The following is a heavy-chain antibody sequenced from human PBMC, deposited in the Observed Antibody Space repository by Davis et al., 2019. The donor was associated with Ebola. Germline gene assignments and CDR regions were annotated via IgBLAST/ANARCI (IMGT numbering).Heavy chain of an antibody. CDR3: AGTGEGGSSSGFDY. CDR1: GGTFSSYA. Sequence: SVKVSCKASGGTFSSYAISWVRQAPGQGLEWMGGIIPILGIANYAQKFQGRVTITADESTSTAYMELSSLRSEDTAVYYGAGTGEGGSSSGFDYWGQGTLVTVSS. D-gene: IGHD6-6*01. J-gene: IGHJ4*02. V-gene: IGHV1-69*10. CDR2: IIPILGIA.